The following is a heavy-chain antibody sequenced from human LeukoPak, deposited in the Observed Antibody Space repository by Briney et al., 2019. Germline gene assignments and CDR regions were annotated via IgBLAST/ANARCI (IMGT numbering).Heavy chain of an antibody. D-gene: IGHD3-10*01. Sequence: SETLSLTCTVSGGSISSYYWSWIRQLPGKGLEWIGYIYYSGSTNYNPSLKSRVTISVDTSKNQFSLKLSSVTAADTAVYYCARALPSGSPSLVNWFDPWGQGTLVTVSS. CDR1: GGSISSYY. J-gene: IGHJ5*02. CDR3: ARALPSGSPSLVNWFDP. CDR2: IYYSGST. V-gene: IGHV4-59*01.